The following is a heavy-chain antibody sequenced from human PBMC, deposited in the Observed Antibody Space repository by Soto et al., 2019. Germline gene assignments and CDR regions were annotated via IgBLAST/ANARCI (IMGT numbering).Heavy chain of an antibody. CDR2: FDPEDGET. Sequence: APVKVSCKVSGYTLTDLSMHWVLQAPGRGLEWMGGFDPEDGETVYAQKFQGRVTMTEDTSTDTAYMELSSLRSEDTAVYYCAPDRQVRGVSSAGMDVWGQGTRVTISS. D-gene: IGHD3-10*01. J-gene: IGHJ6*02. V-gene: IGHV1-24*01. CDR1: GYTLTDLS. CDR3: APDRQVRGVSSAGMDV.